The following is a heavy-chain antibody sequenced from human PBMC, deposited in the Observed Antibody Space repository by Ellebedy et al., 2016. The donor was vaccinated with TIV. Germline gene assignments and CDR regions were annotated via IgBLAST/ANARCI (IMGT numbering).Heavy chain of an antibody. J-gene: IGHJ3*02. D-gene: IGHD4-11*01. V-gene: IGHV3-30-3*01. CDR1: GFTFRYYA. CDR2: LSSDGSNK. Sequence: GESLKISCAASGFTFRYYAIHWVRQVPGQGLQWVAVLSSDGSNKYYADSVKGRFTISRDNSRNTVYLQLNSLRPEDTAIYYCARDMSDYRIVGSYDIWGQGTMVIVSS. CDR3: ARDMSDYRIVGSYDI.